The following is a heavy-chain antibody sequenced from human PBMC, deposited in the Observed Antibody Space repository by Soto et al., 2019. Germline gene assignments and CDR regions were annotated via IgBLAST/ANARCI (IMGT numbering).Heavy chain of an antibody. D-gene: IGHD5-12*01. CDR1: GFTLSGYA. V-gene: IGHV3-64*04. CDR3: ASYSGYASFYGMDV. J-gene: IGHJ6*02. Sequence: GGPLRLSCAAAGFTLSGYAMDWVRQAPGKGLEYVSGISGSGVGTYYANSVKGRFTTSRDNSKNTLYLQMNSLRAEDTAVYYCASYSGYASFYGMDVWGQGTTVTVSS. CDR2: ISGSGVGT.